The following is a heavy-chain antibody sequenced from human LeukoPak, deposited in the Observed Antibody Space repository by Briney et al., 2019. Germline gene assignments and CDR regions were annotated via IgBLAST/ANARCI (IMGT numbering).Heavy chain of an antibody. V-gene: IGHV3-30*18. CDR3: AKDLSGDYHSGMDV. CDR1: GLTFSSYG. J-gene: IGHJ6*02. CDR2: ISYDGSYK. Sequence: PGGSLRLSCAASGLTFSSYGIHWVRQAPGKGLEWVAVISYDGSYKYYADSVKGRFTISRDNSKNTFYLQVTTLRAEDTAVYYCAKDLSGDYHSGMDVWGQGTSVTVSS. D-gene: IGHD2-8*02.